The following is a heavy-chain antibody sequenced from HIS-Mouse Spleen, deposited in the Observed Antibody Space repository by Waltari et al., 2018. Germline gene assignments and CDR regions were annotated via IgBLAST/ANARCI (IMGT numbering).Heavy chain of an antibody. CDR3: ARGPLANWGYRAFDI. D-gene: IGHD7-27*01. J-gene: IGHJ3*02. CDR2: RSYDGSNK. V-gene: IGHV3-30-3*01. CDR1: GFTFSSYA. Sequence: QVQLVESGGGVVQPGRSLRLSCAASGFTFSSYAMHWVRQAPGKGVEWVAVRSYDGSNKYYADSVKGRFTISRDNSKNTLYLQMNSLRAEDTAVYYCARGPLANWGYRAFDIWGQGTMVTVSS.